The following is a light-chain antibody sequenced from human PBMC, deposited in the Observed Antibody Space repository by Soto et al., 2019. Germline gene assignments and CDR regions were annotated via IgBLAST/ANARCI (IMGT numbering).Light chain of an antibody. CDR1: SGHSSYI. V-gene: IGLV4-60*03. CDR3: ETWDSNTRV. Sequence: QLVLTQSSSASASLGSSVKLTCTLSSGHSSYIIAWHQQQPGKAPRYLMKREGSGSYNKGSGFPDRFSGSSSGADRYLTISNLQSEDEAEYYCETWDSNTRVFGGGTKLTVL. CDR2: REGSGSY. J-gene: IGLJ2*01.